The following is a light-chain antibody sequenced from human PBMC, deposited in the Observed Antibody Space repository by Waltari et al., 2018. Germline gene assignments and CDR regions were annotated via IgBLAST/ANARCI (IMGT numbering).Light chain of an antibody. CDR1: QTIKSSH. J-gene: IGKJ2*01. CDR2: GAS. CDR3: QQYGSSPYT. V-gene: IGKV3-20*01. Sequence: ESVLTQSPGTLSLSPGEIVTLSCRASQTIKSSHLAWYQQKSGQAPRLLIYGASSRATGIPDRFSGGGSGTDFTLTINRLQPEDFAVYHCQQYGSSPYTFGQGTKLAIK.